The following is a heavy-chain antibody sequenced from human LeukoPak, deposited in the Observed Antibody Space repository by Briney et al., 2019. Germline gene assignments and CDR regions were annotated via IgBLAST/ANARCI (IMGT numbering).Heavy chain of an antibody. CDR2: INPSDGST. CDR1: GYTFTSYY. D-gene: IGHD6-13*01. CDR3: ARGRAGFSGSWYVY. V-gene: IGHV1-46*01. J-gene: IGHJ4*02. Sequence: ASVKVSCKASGYTFTSYYMHWVRQAPGQGPEWMGVINPSDGSTSYAQKSQGRVAMTRDTSTSTVFMELSSLTSEDAAVYYCARGRAGFSGSWYVYWGQGTLVTVSS.